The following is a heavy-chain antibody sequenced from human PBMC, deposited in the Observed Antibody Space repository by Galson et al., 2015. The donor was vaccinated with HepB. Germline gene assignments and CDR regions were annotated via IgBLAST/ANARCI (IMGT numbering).Heavy chain of an antibody. Sequence: SLRLSCAASGFTFSSYGMHWVRQAPGKGLEWVAVISYDGSNKYYADSVKGRFTISRDNSKNTLYLQMNSLRAEDTAVYYCARYSSSWYAFDIWGQGTMVTVSS. CDR1: GFTFSSYG. J-gene: IGHJ3*02. V-gene: IGHV3-30*03. D-gene: IGHD6-13*01. CDR3: ARYSSSWYAFDI. CDR2: ISYDGSNK.